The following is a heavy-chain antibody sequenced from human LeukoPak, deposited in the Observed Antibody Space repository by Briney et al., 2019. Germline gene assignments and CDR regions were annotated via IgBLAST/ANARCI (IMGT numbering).Heavy chain of an antibody. CDR2: MNPNSGNT. Sequence: ASVKVSCKASGYTFTSYDINWVRQATGQGLEWMGWMNPNSGNTGYAQKFQGRVPMTRNTSINTAYMELSSLRSEDTAVYYCARVPRVYYYDSSGPNWFDPWGQGTLVTVSS. D-gene: IGHD3-22*01. CDR1: GYTFTSYD. CDR3: ARVPRVYYYDSSGPNWFDP. V-gene: IGHV1-8*01. J-gene: IGHJ5*02.